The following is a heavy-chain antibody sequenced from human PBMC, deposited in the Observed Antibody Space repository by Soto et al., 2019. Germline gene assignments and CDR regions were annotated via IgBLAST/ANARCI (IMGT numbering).Heavy chain of an antibody. CDR3: ARSILLRYFDWSPYYYYTDV. D-gene: IGHD3-9*01. CDR2: INHSGST. Sequence: SETLSLTCAVYGGSFSGYYWSWIRQPPGKGLEWIGEINHSGSTNYNPSLKSRVTISVDTSKNQFSLKLSSVTAADTAVYYCARSILLRYFDWSPYYYYTDVWGKGTTVTGSS. CDR1: GGSFSGYY. V-gene: IGHV4-34*01. J-gene: IGHJ6*03.